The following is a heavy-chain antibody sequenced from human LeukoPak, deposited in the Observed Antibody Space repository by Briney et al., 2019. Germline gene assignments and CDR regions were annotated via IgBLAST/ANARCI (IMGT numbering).Heavy chain of an antibody. CDR1: GGSFRGYY. CDR2: INHSGST. D-gene: IGHD1-1*01. CDR3: ARDKDNWNDVGAFDI. J-gene: IGHJ3*02. V-gene: IGHV4-34*01. Sequence: SETLSLTCAVYGGSFRGYYWTWIRQPPGKGLEWIGEINHSGSTNYNPSLKSRVTISVDTSKNQFSLKLSSVTAADTAVYYCARDKDNWNDVGAFDIWGQGTMVTVSS.